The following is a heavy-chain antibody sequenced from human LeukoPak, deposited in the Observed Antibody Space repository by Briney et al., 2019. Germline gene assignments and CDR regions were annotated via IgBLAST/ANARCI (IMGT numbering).Heavy chain of an antibody. CDR1: GFTFSSYW. V-gene: IGHV3-7*01. CDR2: IKQDGSEK. Sequence: GGSLRPSCAASGFTFSSYWMSWVRQAPGKGLEWVANIKQDGSEKYYVDSVKGRFTISRDNAKNSLYLQMNSLRAEDTAVYYCARDNRVQYYDFWSGYYPANGMDVWGQGTTVTVSS. CDR3: ARDNRVQYYDFWSGYYPANGMDV. D-gene: IGHD3-3*01. J-gene: IGHJ6*02.